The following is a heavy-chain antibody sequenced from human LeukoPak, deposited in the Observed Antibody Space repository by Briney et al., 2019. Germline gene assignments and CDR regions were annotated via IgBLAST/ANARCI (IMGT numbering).Heavy chain of an antibody. CDR1: GITLSNYG. J-gene: IGHJ4*02. V-gene: IGHV3-23*01. D-gene: IGHD6-6*01. CDR2: ISDTGGRT. Sequence: GGALRLSCAVSGITLSNYGMSWGRQAPGKWRGWVAGISDTGGRTNYADSVKGRRTISRDNPKNTLYLQMNRLRPEDTAVYFCAKRGVVIRVLLVGFHKEAYYFDSWGQGALVTVS. CDR3: AKRGVVIRVLLVGFHKEAYYFDS.